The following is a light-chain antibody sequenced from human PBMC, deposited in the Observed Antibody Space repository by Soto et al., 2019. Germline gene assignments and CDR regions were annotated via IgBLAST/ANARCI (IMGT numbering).Light chain of an antibody. Sequence: QSVLTQPASVSGSPGQSITISCTVTSSDVGGYNYVSWYQQHPGKAPKLMIYEVSNRPSGVSNRFSGSKSGNTASLTISGLQAEDEADYYCSSYTSSSTSYVFGTGTKV. CDR3: SSYTSSSTSYV. CDR1: SSDVGGYNY. V-gene: IGLV2-14*01. J-gene: IGLJ1*01. CDR2: EVS.